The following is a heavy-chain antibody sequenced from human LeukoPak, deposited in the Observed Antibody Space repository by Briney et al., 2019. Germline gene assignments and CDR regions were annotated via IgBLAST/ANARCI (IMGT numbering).Heavy chain of an antibody. D-gene: IGHD3-10*01. V-gene: IGHV4-39*07. J-gene: IGHJ4*02. Sequence: SETLSLTCTVSGGSISSYYWGWICQPPGKGLEWIGSIYYSGSTYYNPSLKSRVTISVDTSKNQFSLKLSSVTAADTAVYYCARDYITMVRGAQSPSGYWGQGTLVTVSS. CDR1: GGSISSYY. CDR2: IYYSGST. CDR3: ARDYITMVRGAQSPSGY.